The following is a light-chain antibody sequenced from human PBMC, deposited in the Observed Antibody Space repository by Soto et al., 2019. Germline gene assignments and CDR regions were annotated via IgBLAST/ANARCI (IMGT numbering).Light chain of an antibody. CDR1: QSVSSN. CDR3: QQHNYWPS. Sequence: EIVMTQSPATLSVSPGERATLSCRASQSVSSNLAWYQQKPGQAPRLLLYGASTRATGIPGRFSGSGSGTEFTLTISSLHSEDLAVYYCQQHNYWPSFGQRTKLEIK. CDR2: GAS. J-gene: IGKJ2*01. V-gene: IGKV3-15*01.